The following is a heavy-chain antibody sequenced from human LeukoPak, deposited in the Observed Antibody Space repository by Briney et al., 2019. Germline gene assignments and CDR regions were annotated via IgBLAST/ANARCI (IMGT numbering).Heavy chain of an antibody. J-gene: IGHJ4*02. V-gene: IGHV3-33*01. CDR2: IWYDGSNK. D-gene: IGHD2-21*02. CDR3: ARASQAYCGGDCYPYYFDY. Sequence: GGSLRHSCAASGFTFSSYGMHWVRQAPGKGLEWVAVIWYDGSNKYYGDSVKGRFTISIDNSKNTLYLQMNSLRAEDTAVYYCARASQAYCGGDCYPYYFDYWGQGTLVTVSS. CDR1: GFTFSSYG.